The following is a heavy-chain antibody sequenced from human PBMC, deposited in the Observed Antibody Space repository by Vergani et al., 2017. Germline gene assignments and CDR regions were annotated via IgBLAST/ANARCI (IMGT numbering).Heavy chain of an antibody. V-gene: IGHV5-51*01. J-gene: IGHJ4*02. CDR3: ARHGGYCSSTSCYDVSYDY. D-gene: IGHD2-2*01. CDR2: IYPGDSDT. CDR1: GYSFTSYW. Sequence: EVQLVQSGAEVKKPGESLKISCKGSGYSFTSYWIGWVRQMPGKGLEWMGIIYPGDSDTRYSPSFQGQVTISADKSISTAYLQWSSLKASDTVMYYCARHGGYCSSTSCYDVSYDYWDQGTLVTVSS.